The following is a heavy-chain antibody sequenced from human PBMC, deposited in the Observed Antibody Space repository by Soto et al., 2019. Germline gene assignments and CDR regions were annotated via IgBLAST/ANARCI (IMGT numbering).Heavy chain of an antibody. CDR3: ARESEDLTSNFDY. V-gene: IGHV3-21*01. CDR2: ISSTTNYI. Sequence: EVQLVESGGGLVKPGGSLRLSCAASGFTFTRYSMNWVRQAPGKGLEWDSSISSTTNYIYYADSMKGRFTVSRDNAKNSVYLEMNSLSAEDTAVYYCARESEDLTSNFDYWGQGTLVTVSS. CDR1: GFTFTRYS. J-gene: IGHJ4*02.